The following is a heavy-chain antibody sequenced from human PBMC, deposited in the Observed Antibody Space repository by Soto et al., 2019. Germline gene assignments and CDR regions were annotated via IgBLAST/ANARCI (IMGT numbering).Heavy chain of an antibody. CDR2: ISYGGSEK. CDR1: GFTFRTYG. D-gene: IGHD3-10*01. CDR3: AKVSSDRGYYCYGMDV. Sequence: QVQLVESGGGVVQPGRSLRLSCAASGFTFRTYGMHWVRQAPGKGLEWVAVISYGGSEKYYADSAKGRFTISRDNSKNTLFLAMNSLRAEDTAVYYCAKVSSDRGYYCYGMDVWGQGTKVTVSS. J-gene: IGHJ6*02. V-gene: IGHV3-30*18.